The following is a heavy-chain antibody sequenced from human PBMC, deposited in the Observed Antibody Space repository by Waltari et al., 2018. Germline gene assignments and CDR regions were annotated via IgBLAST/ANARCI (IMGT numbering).Heavy chain of an antibody. Sequence: QVQLQESGPGLVKPSETLSLTCTVSGGSISSHYWSWIRQPPGKGLEWIGYIYYSGSTNYNPSLKSRVTISVDTSKNQFSLKLSSVTAADTAVYYCARGIVITFGGVQDYFDYWGQGTLVTVSS. D-gene: IGHD3-16*01. CDR2: IYYSGST. CDR3: ARGIVITFGGVQDYFDY. J-gene: IGHJ4*02. V-gene: IGHV4-59*11. CDR1: GGSISSHY.